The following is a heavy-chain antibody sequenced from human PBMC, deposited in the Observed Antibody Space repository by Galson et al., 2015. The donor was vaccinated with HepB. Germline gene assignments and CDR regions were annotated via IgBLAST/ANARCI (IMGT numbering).Heavy chain of an antibody. CDR1: GFTFSYYS. V-gene: IGHV3-21*06. CDR3: ARDNGGGNCFYFQS. J-gene: IGHJ4*02. Sequence: SLRLSCAASGFTFSYYSMHWVRQAPGKGLEWVSLITSGSRDIYYADSVKGRFAISRDDGRNILYLEMNSLRAEDTALYYCARDNGGGNCFYFQSWGQGTLVTVSS. D-gene: IGHD2-21*01. CDR2: ITSGSRDI.